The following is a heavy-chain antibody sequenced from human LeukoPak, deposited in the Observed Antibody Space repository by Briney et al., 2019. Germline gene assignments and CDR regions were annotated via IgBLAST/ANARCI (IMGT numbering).Heavy chain of an antibody. CDR1: GFTFSSYW. D-gene: IGHD5-24*01. Sequence: QPGGSLRLSCAASGFTFSSYWMHWVRQAPGKGLVWVSRINSDGSSTSYADSVKGRFTISRDNAKNTLYLQMNSLRAEDTAVYYCARDSGRDGYNLDYFDYWGQGTLVIVSS. CDR3: ARDSGRDGYNLDYFDY. CDR2: INSDGSST. J-gene: IGHJ4*02. V-gene: IGHV3-74*01.